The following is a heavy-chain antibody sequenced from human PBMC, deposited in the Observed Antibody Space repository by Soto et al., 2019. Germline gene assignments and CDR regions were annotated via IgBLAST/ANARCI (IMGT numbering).Heavy chain of an antibody. J-gene: IGHJ4*02. V-gene: IGHV4-34*01. CDR3: ARQPGVVTASLHPFDY. Sequence: SLTCAVYGGSFSGYYWSSIRQPPGKGLEWIGEINHSGSTNYNPSLKSRVTISVDTSKNQFSLKLSSLTAAYTAVYYCARQPGVVTASLHPFDYWGQRTLVTVSS. CDR2: INHSGST. CDR1: GGSFSGYY. D-gene: IGHD2-15*01.